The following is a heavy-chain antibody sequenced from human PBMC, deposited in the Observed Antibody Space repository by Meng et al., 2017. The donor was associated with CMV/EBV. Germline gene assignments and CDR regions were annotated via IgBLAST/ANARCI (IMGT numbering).Heavy chain of an antibody. Sequence: SETLSLTCTVSGGSISSYCWSWIRQPPGKGLEWIGYIYYSGSTNYNPSLKSRVTISVDTSKNQFSLKLSSVTAADTAVYYCASLWSGYFGYWGQGTLVTVSS. CDR1: GGSISSYC. D-gene: IGHD3-3*01. V-gene: IGHV4-59*01. CDR3: ASLWSGYFGY. CDR2: IYYSGST. J-gene: IGHJ4*02.